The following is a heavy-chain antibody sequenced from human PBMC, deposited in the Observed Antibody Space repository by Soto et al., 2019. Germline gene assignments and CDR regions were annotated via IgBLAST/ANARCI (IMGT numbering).Heavy chain of an antibody. D-gene: IGHD6-13*01. CDR1: GFTFSSCA. CDR2: ISYDGSNK. J-gene: IGHJ3*02. CDR3: ARDPGWSSSFLGDAFDI. Sequence: QVQLVESGGGVVQPGRSLRLSCAASGFTFSSCAMHWVRQAPGKGLEWVAVISYDGSNKYYADSVKGRFTISRDNSKNTLYLQMNSLRAEDTAVYYCARDPGWSSSFLGDAFDIWGQGTMVTVSS. V-gene: IGHV3-30-3*01.